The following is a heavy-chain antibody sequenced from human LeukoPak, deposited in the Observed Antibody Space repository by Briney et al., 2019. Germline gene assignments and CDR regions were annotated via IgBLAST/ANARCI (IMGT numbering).Heavy chain of an antibody. Sequence: PSETLSLTCTVSGGSISSYYWSWIRQPPGKGLEWIGYIYYSGSTNYNPSLKSRVTISVDTSKNQFSLKLSSVTAADTAVYYCARRTMTTVTTIAFDIWGQGTMVTVSS. CDR3: ARRTMTTVTTIAFDI. CDR1: GGSISSYY. J-gene: IGHJ3*02. V-gene: IGHV4-59*08. CDR2: IYYSGST. D-gene: IGHD4-17*01.